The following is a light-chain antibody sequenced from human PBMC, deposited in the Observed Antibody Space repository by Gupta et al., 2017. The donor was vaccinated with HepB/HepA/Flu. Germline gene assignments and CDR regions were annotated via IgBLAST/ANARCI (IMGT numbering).Light chain of an antibody. CDR1: QSVSTN. CDR3: LQYHSWPPAAPWT. J-gene: IGKJ1*01. CDR2: DAS. Sequence: EKVMTQSPANLSVSPGERATLSCRASQSVSTNLAWYQQKPGQTPRLLIYDASSRASGIPARFSGSGYGREFTLTISSLQSEDFAVYYCLQYHSWPPAAPWTFGQGTKVEIK. V-gene: IGKV3D-15*01.